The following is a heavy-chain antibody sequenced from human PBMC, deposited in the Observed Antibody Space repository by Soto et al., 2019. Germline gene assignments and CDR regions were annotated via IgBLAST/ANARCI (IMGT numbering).Heavy chain of an antibody. Sequence: EVQLVGSGGGLAQPGGSLRLSCAASGFTFSSYSMNWVRQAPGKGLEWVSYISSSSTTKYYADSVKGRFTIARNNAKNPLYLQMNSLSAGETAVYYCARDGCSGSKCWDWFNPWGQGTLVTVSS. CDR2: ISSSSTTK. J-gene: IGHJ5*02. D-gene: IGHD2-15*01. V-gene: IGHV3-48*01. CDR3: ARDGCSGSKCWDWFNP. CDR1: GFTFSSYS.